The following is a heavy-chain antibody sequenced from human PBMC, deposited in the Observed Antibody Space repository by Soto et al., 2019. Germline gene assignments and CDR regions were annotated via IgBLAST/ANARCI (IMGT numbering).Heavy chain of an antibody. Sequence: GGSLRLSCAASGFIFSSCGMHWVRQAPGKGLEWVAAIWYDGSKKYYTDSVKGRLTISRDNSEKTLYLQMDSLRAEDTAVYYCARDPDVQWLCPGGYYYGMDVWGQGTTVTVSS. CDR2: IWYDGSKK. CDR3: ARDPDVQWLCPGGYYYGMDV. V-gene: IGHV3-33*01. D-gene: IGHD6-19*01. J-gene: IGHJ6*02. CDR1: GFIFSSCG.